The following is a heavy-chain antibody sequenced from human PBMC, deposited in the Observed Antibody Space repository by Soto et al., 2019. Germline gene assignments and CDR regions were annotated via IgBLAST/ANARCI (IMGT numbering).Heavy chain of an antibody. CDR3: AIGYSSSWYYFDY. D-gene: IGHD6-13*01. J-gene: IGHJ4*02. Sequence: SETLSLTCGVYGGSCSGYYGSWIRQPPGKGLEWIGEINHSGSTNYNPSLKSRVTISVDTSKNQFSLKLSSVTAADTAVYYCAIGYSSSWYYFDYWGQGTLVTVSS. CDR1: GGSCSGYY. V-gene: IGHV4-34*01. CDR2: INHSGST.